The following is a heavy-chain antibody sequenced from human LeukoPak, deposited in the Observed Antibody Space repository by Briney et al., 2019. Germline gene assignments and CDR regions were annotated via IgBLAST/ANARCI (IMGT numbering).Heavy chain of an antibody. D-gene: IGHD6-19*01. CDR2: ISYDGSNK. V-gene: IGHV3-30-3*01. J-gene: IGHJ4*02. CDR3: ARRGYSSGWDY. Sequence: PGGSLRLSCAASGFTFSSYAMHWVRQAPGKGLEWVAVISYDGSNKYYADSVKGRFTISRDNSKNTLYLQMNSLRAEDTAMYYCARRGYSSGWDYWGQGTLVTVSS. CDR1: GFTFSSYA.